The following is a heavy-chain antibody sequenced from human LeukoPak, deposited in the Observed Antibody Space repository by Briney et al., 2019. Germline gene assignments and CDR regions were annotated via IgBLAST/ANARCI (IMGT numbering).Heavy chain of an antibody. V-gene: IGHV3-33*01. CDR2: MWYDGSYQ. Sequence: GGSLRLSCAASGFTFKSYGMQRVRQAPGKGLEWVAVMWYDGSYQSYADSLKGRFTISRDNFKNTLYLQMNSLRVEDTAVYYCARETMYALDIWGQGTMVTVSS. CDR1: GFTFKSYG. CDR3: ARETMYALDI. D-gene: IGHD3-10*02. J-gene: IGHJ3*02.